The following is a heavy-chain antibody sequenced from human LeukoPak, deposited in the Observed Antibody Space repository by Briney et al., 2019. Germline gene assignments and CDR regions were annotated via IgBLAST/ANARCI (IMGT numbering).Heavy chain of an antibody. CDR1: GYIFTAYS. CDR2: ISRYNGNT. Sequence: ASVKVSCKASGYIFTAYSISWVRQAPGEGLVWMGWISRYNGNTNYAQKLQGRVTMTTDTSTSTAYMELRSLRSDDTAVYYCARDVPGYSSSWYGRDYYYYYMDVWGKGTTVTVSS. V-gene: IGHV1-18*01. CDR3: ARDVPGYSSSWYGRDYYYYYMDV. J-gene: IGHJ6*03. D-gene: IGHD6-13*01.